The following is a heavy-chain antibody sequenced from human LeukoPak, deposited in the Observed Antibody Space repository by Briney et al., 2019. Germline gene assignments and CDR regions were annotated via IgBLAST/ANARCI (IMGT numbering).Heavy chain of an antibody. J-gene: IGHJ5*02. V-gene: IGHV4-39*07. Sequence: PAETLSLTCTVSGGSISSSSYYWGWIRQPPGKGLEWIGSIYYSGSTYYNTSLKSRVTISVDTSKNQFSLKLSSVTAADTAVYYCARDGRPADLDWFDPWGQGTLVTVSS. CDR2: IYYSGST. CDR1: GGSISSSSYY. D-gene: IGHD2-2*01. CDR3: ARDGRPADLDWFDP.